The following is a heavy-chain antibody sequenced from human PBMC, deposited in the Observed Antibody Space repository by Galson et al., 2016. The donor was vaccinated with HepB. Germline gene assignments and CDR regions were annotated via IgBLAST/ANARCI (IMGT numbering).Heavy chain of an antibody. V-gene: IGHV3-21*06. CDR1: GFTFSDYS. CDR2: INTAGDYE. Sequence: LRLSCAASGFTFSDYSMNWVRQAPGKGLEWVSVINTAGDYESYADSVKGRFTIPRDNARNSVSLQMNSLRAEDTAVYYCTNSGDYHFYGLGVWGQGTTVTVSS. D-gene: IGHD1-1*01. J-gene: IGHJ6*02. CDR3: TNSGDYHFYGLGV.